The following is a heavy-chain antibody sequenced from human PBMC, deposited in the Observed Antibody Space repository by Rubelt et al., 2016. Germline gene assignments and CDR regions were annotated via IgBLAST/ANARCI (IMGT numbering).Heavy chain of an antibody. Sequence: SGSTNYNPSLKSRVTISVDTSKNQFSLKLSSVTAADTAVYYCARRYSSAGYFDYWGQGTLVTVSS. J-gene: IGHJ4*02. V-gene: IGHV4-59*12. CDR2: SGST. CDR3: ARRYSSAGYFDY. D-gene: IGHD5-18*01.